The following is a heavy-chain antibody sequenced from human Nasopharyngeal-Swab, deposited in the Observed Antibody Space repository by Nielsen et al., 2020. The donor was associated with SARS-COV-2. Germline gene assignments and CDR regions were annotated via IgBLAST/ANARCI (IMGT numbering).Heavy chain of an antibody. CDR2: IGGDGGST. D-gene: IGHD1-26*01. CDR1: GFTFDDYA. V-gene: IGHV3-43*02. CDR3: ARVFILGSYFDY. J-gene: IGHJ4*02. Sequence: GESLKISCAASGFTFDDYAMHWVRQVPGKGLEWVSLIGGDGGSTYYADSVKGRFTISRDNSKNTLYLQMNSLRAEDTAVYYCARVFILGSYFDYWGQGTLVTVSS.